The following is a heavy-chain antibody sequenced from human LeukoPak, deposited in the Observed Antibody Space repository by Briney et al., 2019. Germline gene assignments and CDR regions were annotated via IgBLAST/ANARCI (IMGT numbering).Heavy chain of an antibody. D-gene: IGHD1-1*01. V-gene: IGHV1-8*01. CDR1: GYTFTSSD. Sequence: GASVKVSCKPSGYTFTSSDINWVRQAPGQGLEWMGWMNPNSGNTGYAQKFQGRFTMTRDTSISTAYMELSSLTSEDTAVYYCARRNEKYYFGMDVWGQGTTVTVSS. J-gene: IGHJ6*02. CDR2: MNPNSGNT. CDR3: ARRNEKYYFGMDV.